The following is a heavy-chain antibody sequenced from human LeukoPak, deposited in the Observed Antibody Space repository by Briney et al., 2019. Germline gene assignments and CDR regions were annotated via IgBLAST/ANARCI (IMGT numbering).Heavy chain of an antibody. CDR2: ISLIGSST. V-gene: IGHV3-23*01. J-gene: IGHJ4*02. D-gene: IGHD2-2*01. CDR1: GFTFSSYA. Sequence: GGSLRLSCAASGFTFSSYAMSWVRQAPGKGLEWVSAISLIGSSTHYADSVKGRFTISRDNSMNTLYLQMNSLSAEDTAVYYCAKDRYCSSTTCSRYFDYWGQGTLVTVSS. CDR3: AKDRYCSSTTCSRYFDY.